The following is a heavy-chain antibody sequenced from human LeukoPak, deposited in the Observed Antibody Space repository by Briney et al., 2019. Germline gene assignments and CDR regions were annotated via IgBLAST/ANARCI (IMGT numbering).Heavy chain of an antibody. J-gene: IGHJ4*02. V-gene: IGHV4-34*01. Sequence: SETLSLTCAVYGGSFSGYYWSWIRQPPGKGLEWIGEINHSGSTNYNPSLKSRVTISVDTSKNQFSLKVSSVTAADTAVYYCARGHSSVVTAIPYYFDYWGQGTLVTVSS. CDR3: ARGHSSVVTAIPYYFDY. CDR1: GGSFSGYY. CDR2: INHSGST. D-gene: IGHD2-21*02.